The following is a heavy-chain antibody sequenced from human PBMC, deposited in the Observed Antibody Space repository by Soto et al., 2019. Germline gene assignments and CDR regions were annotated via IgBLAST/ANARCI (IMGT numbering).Heavy chain of an antibody. D-gene: IGHD2-15*01. CDR3: AKDLVVAATRYYYGMDV. Sequence: GGSLRLSCAASGFTFDDYAMHWVRPAPGKGLEWVSGISWNSGSIGYADSVKGRFTISRDNAKNSLYLQMNSLRAEDTALYYCAKDLVVAATRYYYGMDVWGQGTTVTVSS. V-gene: IGHV3-9*01. J-gene: IGHJ6*02. CDR1: GFTFDDYA. CDR2: ISWNSGSI.